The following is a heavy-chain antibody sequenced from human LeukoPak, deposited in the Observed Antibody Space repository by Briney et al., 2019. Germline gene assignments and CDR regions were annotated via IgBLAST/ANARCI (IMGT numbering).Heavy chain of an antibody. CDR3: ARESKVGSFDY. V-gene: IGHV4-59*01. Sequence: SETLSLTCTVSGGSISSYYWSWIRQPPGKGLEWIGCIYYSGSTNYNPSLKSRVTISVDTSKNQFSLKLSSVTAADTAVYYCARESKVGSFDYWGQGTLVTVSS. D-gene: IGHD1-26*01. J-gene: IGHJ4*02. CDR2: IYYSGST. CDR1: GGSISSYY.